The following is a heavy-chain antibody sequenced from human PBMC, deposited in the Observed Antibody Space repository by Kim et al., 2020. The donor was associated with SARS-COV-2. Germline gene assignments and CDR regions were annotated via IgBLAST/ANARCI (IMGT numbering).Heavy chain of an antibody. D-gene: IGHD3-10*01. CDR2: ISAYNGNT. CDR1: GYTFTSYG. J-gene: IGHJ6*02. V-gene: IGHV1-18*04. Sequence: ASVKVSCKASGYTFTSYGISWVRQAPGQGLEWMGWISAYNGNTNYAQKLQGRVTMTTDTSTSTAYMELRSLRSDDTAVYYCARVIAEPNYYGFVMNEYGMDVWGQGTTVTVSS. CDR3: ARVIAEPNYYGFVMNEYGMDV.